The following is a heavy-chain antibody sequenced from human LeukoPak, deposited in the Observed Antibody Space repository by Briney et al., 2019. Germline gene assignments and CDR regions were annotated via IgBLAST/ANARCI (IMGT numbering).Heavy chain of an antibody. Sequence: SSETLSLTCAVYGGSFSGYYWGWIRQPPGKGLEWIGEINHSGSTNYNPSLKSRVTISVDTSKNQFSLKLSSVTAADTAVYYCAREEYGDSNFDYWGQGTLVTVSS. CDR3: AREEYGDSNFDY. CDR2: INHSGST. CDR1: GGSFSGYY. V-gene: IGHV4-34*01. J-gene: IGHJ4*02. D-gene: IGHD4-17*01.